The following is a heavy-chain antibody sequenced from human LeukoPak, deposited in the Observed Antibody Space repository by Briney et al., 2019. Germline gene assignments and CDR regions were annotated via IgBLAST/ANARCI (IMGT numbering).Heavy chain of an antibody. V-gene: IGHV4-59*01. CDR2: IYYSGST. J-gene: IGHJ4*02. CDR1: GGSISSYY. Sequence: SETLSLTCTVSGGSISSYYWSWIRQPPGKGLEWIGYIYYSGSTNYNPSLKSRVTISVDTSKNQFSLKLSSVTAADTAVYYCASALYSNYVRRGYYFDYWGQGTLVTVSS. D-gene: IGHD4-11*01. CDR3: ASALYSNYVRRGYYFDY.